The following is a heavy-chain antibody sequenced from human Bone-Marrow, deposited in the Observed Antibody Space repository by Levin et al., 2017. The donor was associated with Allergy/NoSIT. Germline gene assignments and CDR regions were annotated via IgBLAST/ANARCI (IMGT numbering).Heavy chain of an antibody. CDR1: GYTFTSYG. Sequence: ASVKVSCKASGYTFTSYGISWVRQAPGQGLEWMGWISAYNGNTNYAQKLQGRVTMTTDTSTSTAYMELRSLRSDDTAVYYCARDHYAGRGIAVANWDVWGQGTTVTVSS. CDR3: ARDHYAGRGIAVANWDV. V-gene: IGHV1-18*01. CDR2: ISAYNGNT. J-gene: IGHJ6*02. D-gene: IGHD6-19*01.